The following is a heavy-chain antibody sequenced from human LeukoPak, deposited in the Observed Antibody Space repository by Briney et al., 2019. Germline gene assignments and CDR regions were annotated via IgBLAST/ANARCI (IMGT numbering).Heavy chain of an antibody. V-gene: IGHV3-43*02. Sequence: QPGGSLRLSCGASGFTFDDYAMHWVRQAQGKGLGWVSLISGVGGSTYYADSVKGRFTIYRDNSKYSLYLQMNSLRTEDSALYFCANSLNYYGSGNYNDYYYGLDVWGQGTTVTVS. CDR2: ISGVGGST. J-gene: IGHJ6*02. CDR1: GFTFDDYA. D-gene: IGHD3-10*01. CDR3: ANSLNYYGSGNYNDYYYGLDV.